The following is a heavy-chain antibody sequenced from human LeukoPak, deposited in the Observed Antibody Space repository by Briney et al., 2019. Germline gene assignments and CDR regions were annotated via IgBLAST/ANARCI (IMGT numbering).Heavy chain of an antibody. V-gene: IGHV3-74*01. CDR2: INSDGSSR. J-gene: IGHJ3*02. CDR1: GFTFSSFW. Sequence: LPGGSLRLSCAASGFTFSSFWMHWVRHAPGKGLVWVSRINSDGSSRSHADSVKGRFTISRDNSKNTLYLQMNSLTAEDTAVYYCARDQYVSVRVRLGVLDIWGQGTMVTVSS. D-gene: IGHD3-10*01. CDR3: ARDQYVSVRVRLGVLDI.